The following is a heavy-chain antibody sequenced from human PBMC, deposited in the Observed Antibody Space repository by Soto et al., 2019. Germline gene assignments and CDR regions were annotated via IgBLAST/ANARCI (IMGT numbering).Heavy chain of an antibody. J-gene: IGHJ4*02. CDR2: INAGNGNT. CDR1: GYTFTSYA. D-gene: IGHD3-22*01. V-gene: IGHV1-3*05. Sequence: QVQLVQSGAEEKKPGASVKVSCKASGYTFTSYAMHWVRQAPGQRLEWMGWINAGNGNTKYSQKFQGRVTITRDTPASTAYIALSSLRPEDTAVYYCARGSGPMIEWHWGQGTLVTVSS. CDR3: ARGSGPMIEWH.